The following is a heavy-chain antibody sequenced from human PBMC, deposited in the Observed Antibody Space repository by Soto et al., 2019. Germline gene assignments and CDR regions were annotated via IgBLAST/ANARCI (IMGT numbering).Heavy chain of an antibody. D-gene: IGHD2-8*01. V-gene: IGHV1-18*01. CDR2: ISAYNGNT. CDR3: ARDPILTNSPASPVNWYFDL. CDR1: GYTFTSYG. Sequence: QVQLVQSGAEVKKPGASVKVSCKATGYTFTSYGISWVRQAPGQGLEGMGWISAYNGNTNYAQKFQGRVTMTTDTSTSTAYMELRSLRSDDTAVYYCARDPILTNSPASPVNWYFDLWGRGTLVAVSS. J-gene: IGHJ2*01.